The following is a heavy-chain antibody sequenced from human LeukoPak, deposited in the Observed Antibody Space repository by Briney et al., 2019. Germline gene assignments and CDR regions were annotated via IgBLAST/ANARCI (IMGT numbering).Heavy chain of an antibody. D-gene: IGHD3-22*01. CDR3: ARDRGGYYDSSGYYVRFDP. CDR1: GGSISSYY. V-gene: IGHV4-59*01. CDR2: IYYSGST. J-gene: IGHJ5*02. Sequence: ASETLSLTCTVSGGSISSYYWSWLRQPPGKGLEWIGYIYYSGSTNYNPSLKSRVTISVDTSKNQFSLKLSSVTAADTAVYYCARDRGGYYDSSGYYVRFDPWGQGTLVTVSS.